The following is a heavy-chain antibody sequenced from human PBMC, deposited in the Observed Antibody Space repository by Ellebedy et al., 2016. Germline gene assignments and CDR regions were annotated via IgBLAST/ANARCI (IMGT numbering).Heavy chain of an antibody. Sequence: GGSLRLSXAASGFTFDDYAMHWVRQAPGKGLEWVSGISWNSGSIGYADSVKGRFTISRDNAKNSLYLQMNSLRAEDTALYYCAKSGFAGAHSSSWSVLFDYWGQGTLVTVSS. J-gene: IGHJ4*02. CDR3: AKSGFAGAHSSSWSVLFDY. CDR2: ISWNSGSI. CDR1: GFTFDDYA. D-gene: IGHD6-13*01. V-gene: IGHV3-9*01.